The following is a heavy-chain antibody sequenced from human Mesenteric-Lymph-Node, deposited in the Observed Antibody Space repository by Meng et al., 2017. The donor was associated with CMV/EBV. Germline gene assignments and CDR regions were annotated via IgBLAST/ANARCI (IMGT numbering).Heavy chain of an antibody. CDR1: GFINYA. J-gene: IGHJ6*02. D-gene: IGHD6-6*01. CDR2: ISASGDRV. CDR3: AKDGLGSIAAPYSLDV. V-gene: IGHV3-23*01. Sequence: ETLSLTCAASGFINYAMSWVRQAPGKGLEWVSAISASGDRVFYTHSVKGRFFISRDSSRNIFYLQMNSLGAEDTAVYFCAKDGLGSIAAPYSLDVWGQGTTVTVSS.